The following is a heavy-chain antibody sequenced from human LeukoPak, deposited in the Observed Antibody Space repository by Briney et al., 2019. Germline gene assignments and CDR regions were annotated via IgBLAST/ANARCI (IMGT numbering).Heavy chain of an antibody. J-gene: IGHJ4*02. Sequence: TSVKVSCKASGFTLTSSAVQWVRQARGQRLEWIGWIVVGSNDTNYAQKFQKRVTIAWDMSTNTAYMELSSLRSEDTAVYYCAAPHSSSWFDFWGRGTLVTVSS. D-gene: IGHD6-13*01. CDR2: IVVGSNDT. CDR3: AAPHSSSWFDF. V-gene: IGHV1-58*01. CDR1: GFTLTSSA.